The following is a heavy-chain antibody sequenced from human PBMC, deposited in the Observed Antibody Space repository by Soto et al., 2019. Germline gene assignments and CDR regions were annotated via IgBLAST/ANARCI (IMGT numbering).Heavy chain of an antibody. V-gene: IGHV1-18*01. J-gene: IGHJ6*02. D-gene: IGHD2-8*01. Sequence: GASVKVSCKASGYTFTSYGISWVRQAPGQGLEWMGWISGYNGDTNYAQKFQGRVTMTVDTSTTTAFMELTSLTSDDRAVYYCAKNGQPPYYYYGMDVWGQGTTVTVSS. CDR1: GYTFTSYG. CDR2: ISGYNGDT. CDR3: AKNGQPPYYYYGMDV.